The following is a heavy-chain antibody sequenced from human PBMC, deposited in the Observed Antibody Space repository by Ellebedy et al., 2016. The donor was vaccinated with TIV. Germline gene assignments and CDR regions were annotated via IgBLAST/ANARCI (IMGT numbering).Heavy chain of an antibody. Sequence: SVKVSCKASGGTFNSHAISWVRQAPGQGLEWMGGITGMFRTVNYAQKFQGRVTITADEFMTTAYMELSSLRSEDTAVYYCARGGAYYHWYFDDWGQGTLVTVSS. CDR2: ITGMFRTV. V-gene: IGHV1-69*13. CDR3: ARGGAYYHWYFDD. CDR1: GGTFNSHA. D-gene: IGHD3-16*01. J-gene: IGHJ4*02.